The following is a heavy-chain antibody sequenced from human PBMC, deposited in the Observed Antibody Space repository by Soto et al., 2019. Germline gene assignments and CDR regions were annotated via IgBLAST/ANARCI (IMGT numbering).Heavy chain of an antibody. CDR1: GFTFGDYA. CDR2: IRSKAYGGTT. V-gene: IGHV3-49*04. J-gene: IGHJ4*02. CDR3: IRGQAGGSYGDY. D-gene: IGHD1-26*01. Sequence: GGSLRLSCTASGFTFGDYAMSWVRQAPGKGLEWVGFIRSKAYGGTTEYAASVKGRFTISRDDSKSIAYLPMNSLKVEDTAVYFCIRGQAGGSYGDYWGQGALVPVSS.